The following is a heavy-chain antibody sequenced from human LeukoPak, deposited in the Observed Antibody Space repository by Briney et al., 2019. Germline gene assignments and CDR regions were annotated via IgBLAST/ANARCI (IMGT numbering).Heavy chain of an antibody. CDR2: ISYDGSNK. CDR3: AELGITMIGGV. Sequence: GGSLRLSCAASGFTFSSYGMHWVRQAPGKGLEWVAVISYDGSNKYYADSVKGRFTISRDNSRNTLYLQMNSLRAEDTAVYYCAELGITMIGGVWGKGTTVTISS. J-gene: IGHJ6*04. CDR1: GFTFSSYG. V-gene: IGHV3-30*18. D-gene: IGHD3-10*02.